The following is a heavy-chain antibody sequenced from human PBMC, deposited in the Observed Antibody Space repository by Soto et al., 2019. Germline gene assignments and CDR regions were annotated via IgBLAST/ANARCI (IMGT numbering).Heavy chain of an antibody. D-gene: IGHD2-8*01. CDR2: INPSGGST. Sequence: QVQLVQSGAEVKKPGASVKVSCKASGYTFTSYYMHWVRQAPGQGREWMGIINPSGGSTSYAQKFQGRVTMTRDTSTSTVYMELSSLRSEDTAVYYCARDAEDIVLLVYAHYYYGMDVWGQGTTVTVSS. CDR3: ARDAEDIVLLVYAHYYYGMDV. CDR1: GYTFTSYY. J-gene: IGHJ6*02. V-gene: IGHV1-46*01.